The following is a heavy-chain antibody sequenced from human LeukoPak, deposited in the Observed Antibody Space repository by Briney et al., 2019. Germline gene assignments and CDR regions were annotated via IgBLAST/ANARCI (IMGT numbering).Heavy chain of an antibody. J-gene: IGHJ3*02. D-gene: IGHD3-22*01. CDR1: GGTFSSYA. CDR2: IIPILGIA. Sequence: ASVKVSCKASGGTFSSYAISWVRQSPGQGLEWMGRIIPILGIANYAQKFQGRVTITADKSTSTAYMELSSLRSEDTAVYYCARAKSYYDSSGYYPTFDAFDIWGQGTMVTVSS. CDR3: ARAKSYYDSSGYYPTFDAFDI. V-gene: IGHV1-69*04.